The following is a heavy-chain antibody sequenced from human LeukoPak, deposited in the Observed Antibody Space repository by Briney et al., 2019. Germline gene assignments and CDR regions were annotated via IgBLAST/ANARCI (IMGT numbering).Heavy chain of an antibody. V-gene: IGHV3-53*01. CDR2: IYSGGST. Sequence: GGSLRLSCAASGFTVSSNYMSWVRQAPGKGLEWVSVIYSGGSTYYADSVKGRFTISRDNSKNTLYLQMNSLRAEDTAVYYCARHSHYDSSGSYWYFDLWGRGTLVTVSS. D-gene: IGHD3-22*01. CDR3: ARHSHYDSSGSYWYFDL. CDR1: GFTVSSNY. J-gene: IGHJ2*01.